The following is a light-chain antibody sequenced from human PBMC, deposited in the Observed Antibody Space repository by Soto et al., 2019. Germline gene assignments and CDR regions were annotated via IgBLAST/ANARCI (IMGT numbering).Light chain of an antibody. CDR2: DVN. CDR3: CSYTSSSTHV. V-gene: IGLV2-14*03. Sequence: QSVLTQRASVSGSPGQSITISCTGTSSDVGGYNFVSWHQQHPGKVPKLMIFDVNRRPSGVSDRFSGSKSGNTASLTISGLQAEDDGDYYCCSYTSSSTHVFGIGTKLTVL. CDR1: SSDVGGYNF. J-gene: IGLJ1*01.